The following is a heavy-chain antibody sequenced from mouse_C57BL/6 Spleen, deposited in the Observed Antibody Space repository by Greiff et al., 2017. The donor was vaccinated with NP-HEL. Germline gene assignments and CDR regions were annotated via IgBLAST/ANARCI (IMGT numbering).Heavy chain of an antibody. CDR3: ARSGMVTSYWYFDV. Sequence: VQLVESGPELVKPGASVKISCKASGYAFSSSWMNWVKQRPGKGLEWIGRIYPGDGDTNYNGKFKGKATLTADKSSSTAYMQLSSLTSEDSAVYCCARSGMVTSYWYFDVWGTGTTVTVSS. J-gene: IGHJ1*03. CDR1: GYAFSSSW. V-gene: IGHV1-82*01. D-gene: IGHD2-3*01. CDR2: IYPGDGDT.